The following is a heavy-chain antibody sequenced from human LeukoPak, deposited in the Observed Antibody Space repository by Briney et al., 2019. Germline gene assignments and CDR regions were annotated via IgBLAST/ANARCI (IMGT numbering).Heavy chain of an antibody. Sequence: GGSLRLSCAASGFTFSIYGLHWVRQAPGKGLEWVAVIWSDGSNKYYADSVKGRFTISRDNSKNTLYLQMNSLRAEDTAVYYCARDHSSGWYYFDYWGQGTLVTVSS. CDR1: GFTFSIYG. CDR2: IWSDGSNK. V-gene: IGHV3-33*01. J-gene: IGHJ4*02. CDR3: ARDHSSGWYYFDY. D-gene: IGHD6-19*01.